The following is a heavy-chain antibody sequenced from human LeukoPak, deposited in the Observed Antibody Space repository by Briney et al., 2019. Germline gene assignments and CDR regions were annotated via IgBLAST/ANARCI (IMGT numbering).Heavy chain of an antibody. J-gene: IGHJ6*02. CDR1: GYTFTGYY. Sequence: ASVKVSCKASGYTFTGYYMHWVRQAPGQGLEWMGWINPNSGGTNYAQKFQGWVTMTRDTSISTAYMELSRLRSDDTAVYYCARDLEGSGYGMDVWGQGTTVTVSS. V-gene: IGHV1-2*04. CDR3: ARDLEGSGYGMDV. D-gene: IGHD6-19*01. CDR2: INPNSGGT.